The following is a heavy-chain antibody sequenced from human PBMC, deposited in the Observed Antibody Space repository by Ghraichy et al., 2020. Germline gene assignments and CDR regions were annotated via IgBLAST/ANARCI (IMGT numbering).Heavy chain of an antibody. CDR2: ISYDGSNK. CDR1: GFTFSSYG. V-gene: IGHV3-30*18. D-gene: IGHD3-3*01. J-gene: IGHJ5*02. Sequence: GETLNISCAASGFTFSSYGMHWVRQAPGKGLEWVAVISYDGSNKYYADSVKGRFTISRDNSKNTLYLQMNSLRAEDTAVYYCAKEPLPRYDFWSGYYGANWFDPWGQGTLVTVSS. CDR3: AKEPLPRYDFWSGYYGANWFDP.